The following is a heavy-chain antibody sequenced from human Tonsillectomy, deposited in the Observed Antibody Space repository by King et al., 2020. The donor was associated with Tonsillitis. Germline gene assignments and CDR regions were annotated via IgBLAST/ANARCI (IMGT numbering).Heavy chain of an antibody. CDR3: ARRPYCSSSSCYAVLLQGYFDY. CDR2: IYYTGRT. D-gene: IGHD2-2*01. J-gene: IGHJ4*02. V-gene: IGHV4-39*01. CDR1: GGSISSSSYY. Sequence: HLQLKESGPGLVKASETLSLTCTVSGGSISSSSYYWGWIRQPPGKGLEWIGNIYYTGRTYYNPSLKSRVTISVDTSKNQFSLKLSSVTAADTAVYYCARRPYCSSSSCYAVLLQGYFDYWGQGTLVIVSS.